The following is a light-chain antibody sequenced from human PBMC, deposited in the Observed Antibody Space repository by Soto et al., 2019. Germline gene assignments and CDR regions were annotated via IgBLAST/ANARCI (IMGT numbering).Light chain of an antibody. CDR2: GAS. V-gene: IGKV3-15*01. CDR1: QSVSNN. Sequence: EIVMTQSPATLSVSPGERATLSCRASQSVSNNLASYQKKPAQAPRLLIYGASTRATGIPARFSGSGSGKEFTLTISSLQSEYVAFYYCQQYNNWWTFGQGTRVDIK. CDR3: QQYNNWWT. J-gene: IGKJ1*01.